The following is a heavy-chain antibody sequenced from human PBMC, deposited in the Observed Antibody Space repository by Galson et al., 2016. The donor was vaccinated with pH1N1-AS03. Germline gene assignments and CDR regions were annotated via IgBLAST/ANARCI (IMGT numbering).Heavy chain of an antibody. V-gene: IGHV3-64*01. CDR3: ARDDSGYVY. CDR2: FSSIGGRT. Sequence: SLRLSCAASGFTLSKYGMHWVRQAPGKGLEFVSAFSSIGGRTFYANSVKGRFIVSRDTSKNTLSLQMGSLKIEDTAVYYCARDDSGYVYWGQGTPVTVSS. D-gene: IGHD5-12*01. CDR1: GFTLSKYG. J-gene: IGHJ4*02.